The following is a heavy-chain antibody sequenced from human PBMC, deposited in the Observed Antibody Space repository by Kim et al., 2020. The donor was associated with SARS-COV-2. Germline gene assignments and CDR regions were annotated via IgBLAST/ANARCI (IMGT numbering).Heavy chain of an antibody. D-gene: IGHD3-10*01. V-gene: IGHV4-39*07. Sequence: TPSLKRRVNISVDTSKNQFSLKLSSVTAADTAVYYCARDATFNLWSPFDYWGQGTLVTVSS. CDR3: ARDATFNLWSPFDY. J-gene: IGHJ4*02.